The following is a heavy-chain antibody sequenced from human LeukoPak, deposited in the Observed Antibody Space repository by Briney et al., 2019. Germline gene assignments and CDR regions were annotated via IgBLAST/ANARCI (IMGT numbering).Heavy chain of an antibody. CDR1: GGSISSSNW. CDR2: INHSGST. Sequence: PSETLSLTCAVSGGSISSSNWWRWVRQPPGKGLEGIGEINHSGSTNYNPPLKSRVTISVDTSKNQFSLKLSSVTAADTAVYYCARLRYYGSGSYNYWGQGTLVTVSS. V-gene: IGHV4-4*02. D-gene: IGHD3-10*01. J-gene: IGHJ4*02. CDR3: ARLRYYGSGSYNY.